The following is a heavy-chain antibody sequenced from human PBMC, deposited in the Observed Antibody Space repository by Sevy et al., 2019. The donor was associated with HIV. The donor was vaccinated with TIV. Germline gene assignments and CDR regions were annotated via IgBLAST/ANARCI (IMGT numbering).Heavy chain of an antibody. D-gene: IGHD2-8*01. Sequence: GGSLRLSCVASGLTCTTTGMSWVRQAPGKGLEWVAGVTSDGATYYADSVRDRFTVSRDNSKNTLYLQLNSLRADDTAVLYCAGGDTNMLTDFDSWGQGTLVTVSS. CDR3: AGGDTNMLTDFDS. CDR2: VTSDGAT. J-gene: IGHJ4*02. V-gene: IGHV3-23*01. CDR1: GLTCTTTG.